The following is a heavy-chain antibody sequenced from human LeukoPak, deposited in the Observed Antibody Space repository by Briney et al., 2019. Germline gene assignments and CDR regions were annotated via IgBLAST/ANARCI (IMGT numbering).Heavy chain of an antibody. CDR3: AKTGQIAVAGLLFDY. CDR2: ISGSGGST. CDR1: GFTFSSYA. J-gene: IGHJ4*02. D-gene: IGHD6-19*01. Sequence: GGSLRLSCAASGFTFSSYAMSWVRQAPGKGLEWVSAISGSGGSTYYADSVKGRFTISRDNSKNTLYLQMNSLRAEDTAVYYCAKTGQIAVAGLLFDYWGQGTLVTVSS. V-gene: IGHV3-23*01.